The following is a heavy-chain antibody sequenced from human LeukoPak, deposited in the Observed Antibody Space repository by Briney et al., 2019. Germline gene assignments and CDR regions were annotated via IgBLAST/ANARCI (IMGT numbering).Heavy chain of an antibody. Sequence: GGSLRLSCGASGFTFNAYTMHWVRQVPGKGLEWVSSMSSSRDYVFYADSVKGRFTIFRDNANQSLDLEMSSLRGEDTATYYCARGLVGAAFDYWGRGTLVTVSS. D-gene: IGHD1-26*01. CDR1: GFTFNAYT. CDR2: MSSSRDYV. J-gene: IGHJ4*02. V-gene: IGHV3-21*01. CDR3: ARGLVGAAFDY.